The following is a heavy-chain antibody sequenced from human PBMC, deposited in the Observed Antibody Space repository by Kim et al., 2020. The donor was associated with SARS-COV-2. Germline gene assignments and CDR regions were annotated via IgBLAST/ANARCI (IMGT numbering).Heavy chain of an antibody. CDR2: IRSKANSYAT. Sequence: GGSLRLSCAASGFSFSGSAIHWVRQASGKGLEWVGRIRSKANSYATAYAASVKGRFTISRDDSENTAYLQMDSLKTEDTAVYYCIRHLVGSTKDAFDIWGQGTMVTVSS. CDR1: GFSFSGSA. CDR3: IRHLVGSTKDAFDI. D-gene: IGHD1-26*01. J-gene: IGHJ3*02. V-gene: IGHV3-73*01.